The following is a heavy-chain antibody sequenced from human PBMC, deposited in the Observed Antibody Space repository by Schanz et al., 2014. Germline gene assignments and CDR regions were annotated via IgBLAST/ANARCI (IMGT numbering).Heavy chain of an antibody. J-gene: IGHJ3*02. CDR2: INSDGTTT. V-gene: IGHV3-74*02. D-gene: IGHD2-8*01. CDR3: ARLGRMGAFDI. Sequence: EVQLLESGGALVQPGGSLRLSCSASGFTFSTYAMSWVRQAPGKGLEWVSHINSDGTTTTYADSVKGRFTISRDNAENTLYLQMNSLRAEDTAVYYCARLGRMGAFDIWGQGTMVTVSS. CDR1: GFTFSTYA.